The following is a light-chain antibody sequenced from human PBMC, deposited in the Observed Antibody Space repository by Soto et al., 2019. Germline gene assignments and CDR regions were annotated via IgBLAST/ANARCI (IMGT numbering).Light chain of an antibody. CDR3: QQYNSHDDIA. CDR2: DAS. CDR1: QDINIY. Sequence: DIQMTQSPSSLFASVGDRVTITCQATQDINIYLNWYQQKPGKAPNLLIYDASNLEIGVPSRFSGSGSGTEFTLTISSLQPDDSATYYCQQYNSHDDIAFGRGTKVDIK. V-gene: IGKV1-33*01. J-gene: IGKJ4*01.